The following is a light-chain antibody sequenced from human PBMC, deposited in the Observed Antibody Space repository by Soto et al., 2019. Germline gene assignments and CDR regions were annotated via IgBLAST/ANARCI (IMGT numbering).Light chain of an antibody. CDR3: QHYDSASPCT. CDR2: GVS. V-gene: IGKV1-5*02. J-gene: IGKJ3*01. CDR1: ESISGW. Sequence: DIQMTRIPSTLPATVVDTITPFCRVNESISGWLAWYQQTPGHAPRLLVHGVSEWRRGVPVRFSGGGSGTEFILTISSLQPEDFATYFWQHYDSASPCTFGPGTKVDIK.